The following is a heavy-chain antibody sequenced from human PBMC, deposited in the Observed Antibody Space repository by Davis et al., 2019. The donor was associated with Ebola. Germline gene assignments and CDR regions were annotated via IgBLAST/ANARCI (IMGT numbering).Heavy chain of an antibody. D-gene: IGHD7-27*01. J-gene: IGHJ3*02. Sequence: GESLKISCAASGFTFSSYWMHWVRQAPGKGLVWVSRINSDGSSTSYADSVKGRFTISRDNAKNTLYLQMNILRAEDTAVYYCARDLGMGRRVDAFDIWGQGTMVTVSS. V-gene: IGHV3-74*01. CDR1: GFTFSSYW. CDR2: INSDGSST. CDR3: ARDLGMGRRVDAFDI.